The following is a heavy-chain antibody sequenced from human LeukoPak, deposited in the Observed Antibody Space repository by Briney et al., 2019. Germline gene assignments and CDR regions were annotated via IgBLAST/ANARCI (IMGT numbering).Heavy chain of an antibody. V-gene: IGHV4-61*05. CDR3: AKSRGGTTIYAFDS. CDR1: GGSISSSSYS. J-gene: IGHJ4*02. D-gene: IGHD1-7*01. CDR2: IYYSGGT. Sequence: SETLSLTCSVSGGSISSSSYSWGWLRPPPGKGLEWLGNIYYSGGTNYNPSLKSRVTISVDTSKKQFSLKLNSAAAADTAGYYCAKSRGGTTIYAFDSWGRGTLVTVSS.